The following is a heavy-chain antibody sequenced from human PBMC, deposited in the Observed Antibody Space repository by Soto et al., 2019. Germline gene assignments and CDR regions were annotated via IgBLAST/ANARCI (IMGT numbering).Heavy chain of an antibody. Sequence: QVQLVQSGAEVKKPGASVKVSCKASGYTFTSYGISWVRQAPGQGLEWMGWISAYNGNTNYAQKLQGRVTMPTDTSTSTATMELRRLRSDDTTVYCCARDWFGVDYWGQGTLVTVSS. V-gene: IGHV1-18*01. D-gene: IGHD3-10*01. CDR3: ARDWFGVDY. CDR1: GYTFTSYG. CDR2: ISAYNGNT. J-gene: IGHJ4*02.